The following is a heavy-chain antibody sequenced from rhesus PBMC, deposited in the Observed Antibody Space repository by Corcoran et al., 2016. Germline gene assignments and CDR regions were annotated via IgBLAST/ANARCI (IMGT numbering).Heavy chain of an antibody. CDR3: TRSFNYNSLDV. CDR2: ISWNSGTI. V-gene: IGHV3-134*01. Sequence: EVQLVESGGGLVQPGGSLRLSCAASGFTFDDYAMRWVRQSPGKVMGWVSRISWNSGTIYYADSVKGRFTISRDNAKNSLFLQMDRLRAEDTAVYYCTRSFNYNSLDVWGRGVLVTVSS. CDR1: GFTFDDYA. D-gene: IGHD1-26*01. J-gene: IGHJ5-2*02.